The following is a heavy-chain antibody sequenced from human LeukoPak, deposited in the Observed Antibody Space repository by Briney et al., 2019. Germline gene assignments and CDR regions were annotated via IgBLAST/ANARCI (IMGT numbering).Heavy chain of an antibody. V-gene: IGHV1-2*02. Sequence: ASVKVSCKASGYTFTGYYMHWVRQAPGQGLEWMGWINPNSGGTNYAQRFQGRVTMNRDTSISTAYMELSRVRSDDTAVYYCARGGGDIAAARTDPWGQGTLVTVSS. CDR2: INPNSGGT. CDR3: ARGGGDIAAARTDP. CDR1: GYTFTGYY. D-gene: IGHD6-13*01. J-gene: IGHJ5*02.